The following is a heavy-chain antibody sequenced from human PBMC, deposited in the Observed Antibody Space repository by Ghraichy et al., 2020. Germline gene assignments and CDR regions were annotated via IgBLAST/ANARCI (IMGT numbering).Heavy chain of an antibody. Sequence: SETLSLTCAVYSGSFSAYSWSWIRQTPGKGLELIGEINHSGRTNYNPSLTRRVAMSVDTSTDQISLKLNSVTAADTAVYYCARVGCRGGSGYLFGDYWGQGTQVTVSP. CDR2: INHSGRT. J-gene: IGHJ4*02. V-gene: IGHV4-34*01. CDR1: SGSFSAYS. CDR3: ARVGCRGGSGYLFGDY. D-gene: IGHD2-15*01.